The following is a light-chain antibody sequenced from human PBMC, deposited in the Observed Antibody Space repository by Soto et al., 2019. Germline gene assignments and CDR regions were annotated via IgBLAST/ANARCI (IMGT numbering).Light chain of an antibody. CDR2: KAS. Sequence: DIQMTQSPSTLSASVGDRVTLTCRASQNIMTLLAWYQQKPGKAPKLLIYKASTLESGVPSTFSGSGSETEFTLTISSLQPDDFATYYCQQYNTYPWTFGKGPRWKSN. CDR3: QQYNTYPWT. V-gene: IGKV1-5*03. J-gene: IGKJ1*01. CDR1: QNIMTL.